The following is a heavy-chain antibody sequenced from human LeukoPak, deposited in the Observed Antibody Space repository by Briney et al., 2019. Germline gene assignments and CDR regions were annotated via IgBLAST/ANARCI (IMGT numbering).Heavy chain of an antibody. D-gene: IGHD2-2*01. CDR3: ARDRRGYCSSTSCYYYYMDV. Sequence: ASVKFSCKASGYTFTGYYMHCVRQAPGQGLEWMGWINPNSGGTNYAQKFQGRVTMTRDTSISTAYMELSRLRSDDTAVYYCARDRRGYCSSTSCYYYYMDVWGKGTTVTVSS. J-gene: IGHJ6*03. CDR1: GYTFTGYY. CDR2: INPNSGGT. V-gene: IGHV1-2*02.